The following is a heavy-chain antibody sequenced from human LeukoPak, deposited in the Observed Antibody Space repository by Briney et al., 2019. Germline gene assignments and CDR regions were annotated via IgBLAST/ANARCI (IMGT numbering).Heavy chain of an antibody. CDR3: ARHARIAVAGLDY. CDR2: IYYIGST. J-gene: IGHJ4*02. V-gene: IGHV4-59*08. D-gene: IGHD6-19*01. Sequence: PSETLSLTCTVSGGSINSYYWSWIRQPPGKGLEWIGYIYYIGSTNYNPSLRSRVTISVDTSKNQLSLKLTSVTAADTAVYYCARHARIAVAGLDYWGQGTLVTVSS. CDR1: GGSINSYY.